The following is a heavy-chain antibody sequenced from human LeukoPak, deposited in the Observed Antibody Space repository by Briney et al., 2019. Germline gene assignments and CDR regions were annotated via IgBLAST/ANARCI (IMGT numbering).Heavy chain of an antibody. CDR3: ARGRFKDIVVVVAATRAFDI. J-gene: IGHJ3*02. CDR1: GGSFSGYY. D-gene: IGHD2-15*01. CDR2: INHSGST. V-gene: IGHV4-34*01. Sequence: SETLSLTCAVYGGSFSGYYWSWICQPPGKGLEWIGEINHSGSTNYNPSLKSRVTISVDTSKNQFSLKLSSVTAADTAVYYCARGRFKDIVVVVAATRAFDIWGQGTMVTVSS.